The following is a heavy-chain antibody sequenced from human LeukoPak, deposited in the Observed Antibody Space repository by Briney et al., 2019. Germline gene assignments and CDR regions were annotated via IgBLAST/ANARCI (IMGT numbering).Heavy chain of an antibody. CDR2: ISWDGDDI. J-gene: IGHJ5*02. CDR1: GFTFHDYA. V-gene: IGHV3-9*01. D-gene: IGHD6-13*01. CDR3: VQDSRPGIRYSSSWYGDNWFDP. Sequence: TGGSLRLSCAASGFTFHDYAMHWVRQAPGKGLEWVSGISWDGDDIGYADSVKGRFTISRDNAKNSLYLHMNSLRPEDTALYYCVQDSRPGIRYSSSWYGDNWFDPWGQGTLVTVSS.